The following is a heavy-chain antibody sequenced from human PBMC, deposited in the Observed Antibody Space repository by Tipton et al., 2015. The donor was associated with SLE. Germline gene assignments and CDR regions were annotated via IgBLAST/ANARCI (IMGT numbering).Heavy chain of an antibody. J-gene: IGHJ4*02. CDR1: GFTFSTYA. V-gene: IGHV3-23*03. CDR2: VYSGGNT. CDR3: ANVDISGWYYCDY. Sequence: SLRLSCAASGFTFSTYAMAWVRQAPGKGLEWGSVVYSGGNTHYADSVKGRFTISRDNAKNTLYLQMNSLRAEDTAVYYCANVDISGWYYCDYWGQGALVPGSP. D-gene: IGHD6-19*01.